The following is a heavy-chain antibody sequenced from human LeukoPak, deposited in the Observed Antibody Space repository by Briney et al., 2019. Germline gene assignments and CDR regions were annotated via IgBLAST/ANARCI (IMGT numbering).Heavy chain of an antibody. V-gene: IGHV3-9*01. J-gene: IGHJ6*02. Sequence: PGGSLRLSCAASGFTFDDYAMHWVRQAPGKVLEWVSGISWNSGSIGYADSVKGRFTISRDNAKNSLYLQMNSLRAVDTALYYCAKDMRTNYYYYGMDVWGQGTTVTVSS. CDR2: ISWNSGSI. CDR3: AKDMRTNYYYYGMDV. CDR1: GFTFDDYA.